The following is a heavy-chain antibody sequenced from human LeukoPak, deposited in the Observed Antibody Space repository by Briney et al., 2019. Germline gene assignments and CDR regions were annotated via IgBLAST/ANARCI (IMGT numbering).Heavy chain of an antibody. CDR2: IVPIFGTA. V-gene: IGHV1-69*05. CDR3: ARSEITMVRGVIRTTKYYMDV. Sequence: ASVKVSCKASGGTFSSYSLSWVRQAPGQGLEWMGGIVPIFGTADYAQKFQGRATITTDDAASTVYLELSSLSSEDTAVYYCARSEITMVRGVIRTTKYYMDVWGKGTTVALSS. J-gene: IGHJ6*03. CDR1: GGTFSSYS. D-gene: IGHD3-10*01.